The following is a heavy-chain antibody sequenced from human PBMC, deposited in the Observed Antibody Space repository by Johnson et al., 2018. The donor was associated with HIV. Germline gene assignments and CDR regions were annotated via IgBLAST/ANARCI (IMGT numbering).Heavy chain of an antibody. J-gene: IGHJ3*02. Sequence: QVQLVESGGGVVQPGTSLRLSCEGSGLSLSAYGLHWVRQAPGKGLEWVAVIWPDGSNRYYSDSVKGRFTISRDNSKNTLYLQMNSLRAEDTALYYCAREVVNSRWTYTFDIWGQGTMVTVSS. CDR1: GLSLSAYG. CDR3: AREVVNSRWTYTFDI. CDR2: IWPDGSNR. D-gene: IGHD3-22*01. V-gene: IGHV3-33*01.